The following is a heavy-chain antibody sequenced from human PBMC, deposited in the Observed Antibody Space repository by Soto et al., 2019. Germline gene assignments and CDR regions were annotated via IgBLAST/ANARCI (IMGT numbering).Heavy chain of an antibody. CDR3: AKDTVAGSSLYGMDV. D-gene: IGHD6-19*01. V-gene: IGHV3-23*01. CDR1: GFTFSSYA. CDR2: ISGSGGST. J-gene: IGHJ6*02. Sequence: EVQLLESGGGLVQPGGSLRLSCAASGFTFSSYAMSWVRQAPGKGLEWVSAISGSGGSTYYADSVKGRFTISRDNSKNTLYLQMTSLRAEDTAVYYCAKDTVAGSSLYGMDVWGQGTTVTVSS.